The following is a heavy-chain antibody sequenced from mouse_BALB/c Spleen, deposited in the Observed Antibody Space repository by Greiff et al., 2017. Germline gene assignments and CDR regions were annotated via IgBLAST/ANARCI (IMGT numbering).Heavy chain of an antibody. V-gene: IGHV1S81*02. CDR3: ALEGSSYY. D-gene: IGHD1-1*01. CDR1: GYTFTSYY. CDR2: INPSNGGT. Sequence: QVQLQQSGAELVKPGASVKLSCKASGYTFTSYYMYWVKQRPGQGLEWIGEINPSNGGTNFNEKFKSKATLTVDKSSSTAYMQLSSLTSEDSAVYYCALEGSSYYWGQGTTLTVSS. J-gene: IGHJ2*01.